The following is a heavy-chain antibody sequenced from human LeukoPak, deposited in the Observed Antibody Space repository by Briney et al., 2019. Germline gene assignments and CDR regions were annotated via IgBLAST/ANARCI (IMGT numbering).Heavy chain of an antibody. CDR2: INHSGST. D-gene: IGHD5-24*01. Sequence: PSETLSLTCAVYGGSFSGYYWSWIRQPPGKGLEWIGEINHSGSTNYNPSLKSRVTITVDTSKNQFSLKLSSVTAADTAVYYCARSRWPQYHDYWGQGTLVTVSS. V-gene: IGHV4-34*01. CDR1: GGSFSGYY. CDR3: ARSRWPQYHDY. J-gene: IGHJ4*02.